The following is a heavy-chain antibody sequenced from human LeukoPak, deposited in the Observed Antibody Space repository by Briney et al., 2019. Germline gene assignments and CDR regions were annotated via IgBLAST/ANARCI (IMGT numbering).Heavy chain of an antibody. CDR3: AKKAGNDYGDQNWFDP. Sequence: PGGSLRLSCAASGFTFSSYAMSWVRQAPGKGLEWVSAISGSGGSTYYADSVKGRFTISRDNSKNTLYLQMNGLRAEDTAMYYCAKKAGNDYGDQNWFDPWGQGTLVTVSS. J-gene: IGHJ5*02. D-gene: IGHD4-17*01. CDR1: GFTFSSYA. V-gene: IGHV3-23*01. CDR2: ISGSGGST.